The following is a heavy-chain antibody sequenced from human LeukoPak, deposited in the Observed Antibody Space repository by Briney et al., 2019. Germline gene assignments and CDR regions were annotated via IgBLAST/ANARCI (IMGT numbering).Heavy chain of an antibody. V-gene: IGHV3-21*01. CDR2: TSSSSSYI. CDR1: GFTFSSYS. D-gene: IGHD3-22*01. Sequence: PGGSLRLSCAASGFTFSSYSMNWVRQAPGKGLEWVSSTSSSSSYIYYADSAKGRFTISRDNAKNSLYLQMNSLRAEDTAVYYCARADYYDSSGYYYVPEYFQHWGQGTLVTVSS. CDR3: ARADYYDSSGYYYVPEYFQH. J-gene: IGHJ1*01.